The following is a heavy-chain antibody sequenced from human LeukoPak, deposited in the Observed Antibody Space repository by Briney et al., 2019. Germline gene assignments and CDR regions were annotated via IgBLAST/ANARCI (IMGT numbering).Heavy chain of an antibody. CDR2: IYYSGST. D-gene: IGHD3-22*01. Sequence: PSETLSLTCTVSGDSLSSYYWSWIRQPPGKGLEWIGNIYYSGSTNYNPSLKSRVTISVDRSKNHFSLKLSSVTAADTAVYYCARADSSGYEHFDYWGRGTLVTVSS. CDR3: ARADSSGYEHFDY. J-gene: IGHJ4*02. CDR1: GDSLSSYY. V-gene: IGHV4-59*01.